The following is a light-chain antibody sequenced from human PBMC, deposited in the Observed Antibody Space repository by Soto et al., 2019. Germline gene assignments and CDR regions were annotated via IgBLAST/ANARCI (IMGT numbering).Light chain of an antibody. CDR1: SGDIGSYNR. Sequence: QSVLTQPASVSGSPGQSITISCTGTSGDIGSYNRVSWYQQHPGKAPKLLIYGVKNRPSGVSYRFSASKSAFTASLTISGLQAEDEAHYYCSSYTTSYFYVFGPGTKLTVL. V-gene: IGLV2-14*01. CDR3: SSYTTSYFYV. J-gene: IGLJ1*01. CDR2: GVK.